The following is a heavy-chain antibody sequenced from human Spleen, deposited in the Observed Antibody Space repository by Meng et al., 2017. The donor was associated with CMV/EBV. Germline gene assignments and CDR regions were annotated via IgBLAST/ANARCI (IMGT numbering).Heavy chain of an antibody. D-gene: IGHD5-12*01. CDR3: VTERGRVATMDH. CDR1: GCSISKMNL. V-gene: IGHV4-4*02. Sequence: AVSGCSISKMNLRTRGRQLPRYGLACMGQIYLTGYTNYNPSLKSRVTISVDKFKNQLSLKLGSVTAADTALYYCVTERGRVATMDHWGQGTLVTVSS. CDR2: IYLTGYT. J-gene: IGHJ4*02.